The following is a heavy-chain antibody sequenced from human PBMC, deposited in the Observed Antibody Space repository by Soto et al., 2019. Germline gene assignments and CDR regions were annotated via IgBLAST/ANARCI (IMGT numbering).Heavy chain of an antibody. CDR3: ARVNRGAFDY. J-gene: IGHJ4*02. Sequence: SGTLSLTCTVSGVSISSYYWSWIGQPPGKGLEWIGSIFHTENTDYNPPLKSRVTISIDTSKKRFSLKLRSVTAAETAIYYCARVNRGAFDYWGQGTLVTVS. CDR1: GVSISSYY. CDR2: IFHTENT. V-gene: IGHV4-59*01.